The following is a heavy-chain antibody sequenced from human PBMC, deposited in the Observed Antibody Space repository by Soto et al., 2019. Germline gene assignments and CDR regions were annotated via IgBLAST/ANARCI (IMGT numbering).Heavy chain of an antibody. CDR2: IYSGGST. V-gene: IGHV3-66*01. J-gene: IGHJ6*03. Sequence: EVQLVESGGGLVQPGGSLRLSFAASGFTVSSNYMSWVRQAPGKGLEWVSDIYSGGSTYYADSVKGRFTISRDNSKHTLFLQMHSLRAEDTAVYYCARSSSARPPLPGYYYYHYMDVWGKPTTVTVSS. CDR1: GFTVSSNY. CDR3: ARSSSARPPLPGYYYYHYMDV. D-gene: IGHD6-6*01.